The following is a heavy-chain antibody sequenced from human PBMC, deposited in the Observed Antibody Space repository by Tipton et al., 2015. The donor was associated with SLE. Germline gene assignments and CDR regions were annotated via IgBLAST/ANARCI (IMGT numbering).Heavy chain of an antibody. Sequence: SLRLSCAASGFTFRTYAMAWVRQSPGKGLEWVSLISGGGGSTHYADSVRGRFTISRDNAKNSLYLQMNSLRAEDTAVYYCARDGTVVPAAIGDYWGQGTLVTVSS. V-gene: IGHV3-23*01. D-gene: IGHD2-2*01. CDR3: ARDGTVVPAAIGDY. J-gene: IGHJ4*02. CDR2: ISGGGGST. CDR1: GFTFRTYA.